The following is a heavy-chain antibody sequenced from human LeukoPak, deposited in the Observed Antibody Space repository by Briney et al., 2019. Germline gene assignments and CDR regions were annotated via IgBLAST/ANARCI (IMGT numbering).Heavy chain of an antibody. Sequence: TGGSLRLSCEASGFSFSDYDMNWVRQAPRQGLEWVSLFSSVGSYKYYADSVKGRFTISRDNAKSSLYLQLNSLRVGDTGRYYCARGGKKGGGDSLDLWGPGTMVTVSS. CDR3: ARGGKKGGGDSLDL. CDR1: GFSFSDYD. CDR2: FSSVGSYK. V-gene: IGHV3-21*01. J-gene: IGHJ3*01. D-gene: IGHD2-15*01.